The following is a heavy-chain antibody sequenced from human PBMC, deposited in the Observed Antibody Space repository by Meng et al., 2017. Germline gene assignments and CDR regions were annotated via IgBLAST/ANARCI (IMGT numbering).Heavy chain of an antibody. V-gene: IGHV3-23*01. CDR2: ISGSGGST. Sequence: GESLKISCAASGFTFSSYVMSWVRQAPGKGLEWVSAISGSGGSTYYADSVKGRFTISRDNSKNTLYLQMNSLRAEDTAVYYCAKDVIVVVVAASLFDYWGQGTLVTVSS. CDR3: AKDVIVVVVAASLFDY. D-gene: IGHD2-15*01. J-gene: IGHJ4*02. CDR1: GFTFSSYV.